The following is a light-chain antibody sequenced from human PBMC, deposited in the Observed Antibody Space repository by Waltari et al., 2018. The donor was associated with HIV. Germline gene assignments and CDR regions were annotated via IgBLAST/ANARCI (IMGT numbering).Light chain of an antibody. CDR2: KAS. CDR1: QRINSW. J-gene: IGKJ1*01. CDR3: QQYNSDST. Sequence: DIQMTQSPSTLSASVGDRVTITCRASQRINSWLAWYQQKPGKAPKLLIYKASSLESGVPSRFSGSGSGTEFTLTISSLQPDDFATYYCQQYNSDSTFGQGTKVEIK. V-gene: IGKV1-5*03.